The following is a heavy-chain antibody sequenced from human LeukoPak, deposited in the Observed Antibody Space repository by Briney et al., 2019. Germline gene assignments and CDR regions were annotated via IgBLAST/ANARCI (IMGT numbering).Heavy chain of an antibody. J-gene: IGHJ4*02. Sequence: SETLSLTCTVSGGSISSYYWSWIRQPAGKGLEWIGRIYTSGSTNYNPSLKSRVTMSADTSKNQFSLKLSSVTAADTAVYYCAVAAPTEQFVTSLIDYWGQGTLVTVSS. D-gene: IGHD6-19*01. CDR3: AVAAPTEQFVTSLIDY. CDR2: IYTSGST. V-gene: IGHV4-4*07. CDR1: GGSISSYY.